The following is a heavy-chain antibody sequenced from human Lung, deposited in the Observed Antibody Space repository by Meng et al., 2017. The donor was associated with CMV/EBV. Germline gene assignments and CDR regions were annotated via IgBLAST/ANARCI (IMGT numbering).Heavy chain of an antibody. V-gene: IGHV4-30-4*01. CDR3: ARGYYDSSGYGYWYFDL. CDR2: IFYSGST. CDR1: GGSISSGDYY. D-gene: IGHD3-22*01. J-gene: IGHJ2*01. Sequence: QRQLQGPGPGLVKPSQTLSLTCNVSGGSISSGDYYWSWIRQPPGKGLEWIGYIFYSGSTYYNPSLKSRVTISVDTSKNQFSLKLSSVTAADTAVYYCARGYYDSSGYGYWYFDLWGRGTLVTVSS.